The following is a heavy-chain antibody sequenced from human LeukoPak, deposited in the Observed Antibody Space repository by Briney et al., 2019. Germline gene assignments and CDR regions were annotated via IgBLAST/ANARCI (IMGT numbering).Heavy chain of an antibody. CDR2: IYYSGST. Sequence: PSETLSLTCTVSGGSISSYYWSWIRQPPGKGLEWIGYIYYSGSTNYNPSLKSRVTISVDTSKNQFSLKLSSVTAADTAVYYCARYMVSSSWNYWGQGTLVTVSS. CDR1: GGSISSYY. V-gene: IGHV4-59*08. J-gene: IGHJ4*02. CDR3: ARYMVSSSWNY. D-gene: IGHD6-13*01.